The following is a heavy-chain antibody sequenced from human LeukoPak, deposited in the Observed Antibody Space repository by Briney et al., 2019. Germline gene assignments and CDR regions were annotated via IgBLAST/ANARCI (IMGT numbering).Heavy chain of an antibody. J-gene: IGHJ6*02. Sequence: SETLSLTCTVSGGSISSYYWSGIRQPPGKGLEWIGYIYYSGSTNYNPSLKSRVTISVDTSKNQFSLKLSSVTAADTAVYYCARDPGLSTTVVTAGYYYYGMDVWGQGTTVTVSS. CDR3: ARDPGLSTTVVTAGYYYYGMDV. V-gene: IGHV4-59*01. D-gene: IGHD4-23*01. CDR1: GGSISSYY. CDR2: IYYSGST.